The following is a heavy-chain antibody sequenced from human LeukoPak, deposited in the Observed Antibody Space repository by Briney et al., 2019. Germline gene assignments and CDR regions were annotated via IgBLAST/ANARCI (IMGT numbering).Heavy chain of an antibody. D-gene: IGHD6-6*01. CDR2: TYPGDSET. CDR1: GYTFTTYW. V-gene: IGHV5-51*01. J-gene: IGHJ5*02. CDR3: ATVSRSSDWFDP. Sequence: GESLKISCKGSGYTFTTYWIGWVRQMPGKGLEWVGITYPGDSETRYSPSFQGQVTISADKSISTAYLQWSSLQASDTAMYYCATVSRSSDWFDPWGQGTLVTVSS.